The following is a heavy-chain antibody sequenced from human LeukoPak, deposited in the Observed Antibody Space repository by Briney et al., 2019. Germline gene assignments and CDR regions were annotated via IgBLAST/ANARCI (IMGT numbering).Heavy chain of an antibody. J-gene: IGHJ6*02. CDR1: GFTFDDYA. CDR3: TKDRAYGGVEGSMDV. V-gene: IGHV3-9*01. D-gene: IGHD4-23*01. CDR2: ISWNSGSI. Sequence: GGSLRLSCAASGFTFDDYAMHWVRQAPGKGLEWVSGISWNSGSIDYADSVKGRFTISRDNAKNSLYLQMNSLRAGDTALYYCTKDRAYGGVEGSMDVWGQGTTVTVSS.